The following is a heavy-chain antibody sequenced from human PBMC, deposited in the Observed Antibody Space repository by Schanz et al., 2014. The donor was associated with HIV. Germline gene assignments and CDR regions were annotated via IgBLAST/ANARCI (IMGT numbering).Heavy chain of an antibody. J-gene: IGHJ5*02. CDR2: INPNSGAT. Sequence: QVQLVQSGAEVKAPGASVKVSCKTSGYTFTGHYMHWIRQAPGQGLEWMGWINPNSGATQYAQKFQDRVTMTREKSLSTVYMGLTSLTPDDTAVYFCARGASVAARGWFDPWGQGTLIIVSS. D-gene: IGHD3-10*01. V-gene: IGHV1-2*02. CDR1: GYTFTGHY. CDR3: ARGASVAARGWFDP.